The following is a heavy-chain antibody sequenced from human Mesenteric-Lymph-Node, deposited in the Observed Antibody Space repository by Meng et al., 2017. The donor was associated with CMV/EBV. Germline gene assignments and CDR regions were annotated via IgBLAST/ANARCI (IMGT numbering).Heavy chain of an antibody. CDR2: IRYDGSNK. V-gene: IGHV3-30*02. Sequence: GESLKISCAASGFTFSSYGMHWVRQAPGKGLEWVAFIRYDGSNKYYADSVKGRFTISRDNAKKSLYLQMNSLRAEDTAVYYCARGIYSGYDTKYYYYGMDVWGQGTTVTVSS. J-gene: IGHJ6*02. D-gene: IGHD5-12*01. CDR1: GFTFSSYG. CDR3: ARGIYSGYDTKYYYYGMDV.